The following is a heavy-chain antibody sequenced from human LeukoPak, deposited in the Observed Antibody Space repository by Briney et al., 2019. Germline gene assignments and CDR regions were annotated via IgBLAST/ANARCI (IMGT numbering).Heavy chain of an antibody. D-gene: IGHD4-23*01. CDR3: AGGTTVVTPPNYYYYGMDV. CDR1: GFTVSSNY. J-gene: IGHJ6*02. V-gene: IGHV3-53*01. CDR2: IYSGGST. Sequence: QTGGSLRLSCAASGFTVSSNYMSWVRQAPGKGLEWVSVIYSGGSTYYADSVKGRFAISRDNSKNTLYLQMNSLRAEDTAVYYCAGGTTVVTPPNYYYYGMDVWGQGTLVTVSS.